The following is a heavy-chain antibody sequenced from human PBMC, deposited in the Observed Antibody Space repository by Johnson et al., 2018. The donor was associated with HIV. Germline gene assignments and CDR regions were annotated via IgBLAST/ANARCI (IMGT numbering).Heavy chain of an antibody. CDR3: ARDYETI. Sequence: VQLVESGGGLIQPGGSLRLSCAASGFTVSTNYMGWVHQAPGKGLEWVSIIYSGGSTYYADSVKGRFTISRDNSKDTQYLEMNSLRAEDTAVYYCARDYETIWGQGTMVTVSS. J-gene: IGHJ3*02. CDR1: GFTVSTNY. D-gene: IGHD3-16*01. CDR2: IYSGGST. V-gene: IGHV3-66*03.